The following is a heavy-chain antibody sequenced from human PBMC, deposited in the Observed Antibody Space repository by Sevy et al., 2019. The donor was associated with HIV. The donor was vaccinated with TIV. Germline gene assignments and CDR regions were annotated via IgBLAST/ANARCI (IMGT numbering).Heavy chain of an antibody. CDR3: ARVSVYYYDSSGYYTTGNAFDI. D-gene: IGHD3-22*01. CDR1: GFTVGSNY. V-gene: IGHV3-53*01. Sequence: GGSLRLSCAASGFTVGSNYMSWVRQAPGKGLEWVSIIYSGVTTSYADSVKGRFTISRDNSKNTQYLQMNSRRAEATAVYYCARVSVYYYDSSGYYTTGNAFDIWGQGTMVTVSS. J-gene: IGHJ3*02. CDR2: IYSGVTT.